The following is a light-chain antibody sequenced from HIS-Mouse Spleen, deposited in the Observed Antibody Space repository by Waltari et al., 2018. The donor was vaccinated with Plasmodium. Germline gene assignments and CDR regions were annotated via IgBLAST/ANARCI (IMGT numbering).Light chain of an antibody. CDR3: CSYAGSRMV. Sequence: QSALTQPASVSGSPGQSITTSCTGTSSDVGSYNLVSWYQQHPGKAPKLMIYEGSKRPSGVSNRFSGSKSGNTASLTISGLQAEDEADYYCCSYAGSRMVFGGGTKLTVL. CDR2: EGS. J-gene: IGLJ2*01. CDR1: SSDVGSYNL. V-gene: IGLV2-23*01.